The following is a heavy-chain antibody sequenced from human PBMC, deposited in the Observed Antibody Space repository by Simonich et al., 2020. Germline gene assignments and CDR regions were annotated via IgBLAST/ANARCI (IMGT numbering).Heavy chain of an antibody. CDR3: ARDGERYCGGDCYSYFDY. Sequence: QVQLVESGGGVVQPGRSLRLSCAASGFTFSSYAMHWVRQAPGKGLEWVAVKSYDGSNKYYADPVKGRFTISRDNSKNTLYLQMNSLRAEDTAVYYCARDGERYCGGDCYSYFDYWGQGTLVTVSS. CDR1: GFTFSSYA. V-gene: IGHV3-30*07. J-gene: IGHJ4*02. D-gene: IGHD2-21*02. CDR2: KSYDGSNK.